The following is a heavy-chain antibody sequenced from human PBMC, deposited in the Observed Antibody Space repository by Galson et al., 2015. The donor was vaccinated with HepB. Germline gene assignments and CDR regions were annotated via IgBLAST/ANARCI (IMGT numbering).Heavy chain of an antibody. J-gene: IGHJ5*02. Sequence: CAISGDSVSSNSTAWNWIRQSPSRGLEWLGKTFYRSKWYHESAVSVGSRITFYPDTSKNQLSLQLKSVTPEDTAVYYCTRGILASGNDHWGLDGWGQGTLVTVSS. CDR2: TFYRSKWYH. D-gene: IGHD6-13*01. CDR1: GDSVSSNSTA. V-gene: IGHV6-1*01. CDR3: TRGILASGNDHWGLDG.